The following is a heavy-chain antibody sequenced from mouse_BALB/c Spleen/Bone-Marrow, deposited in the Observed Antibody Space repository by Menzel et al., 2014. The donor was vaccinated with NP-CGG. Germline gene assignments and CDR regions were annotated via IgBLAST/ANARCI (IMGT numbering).Heavy chain of an antibody. D-gene: IGHD1-1*02. CDR1: GFTFSSYG. V-gene: IGHV5-9-2*01. CDR3: ARYACYGQSEASFVY. CDR2: ISGGGSYT. Sequence: EVQLVESGGNLVKPGGSLKLSCAASGFTFSSYGMPWVSQTPEKRLEWVATISGGGSYTFYPPSVKGRFTISRDNAKNNLYLQLSRLRSEDTAVYYCARYACYGQSEASFVYWGQGTLVTVSA. J-gene: IGHJ3*01.